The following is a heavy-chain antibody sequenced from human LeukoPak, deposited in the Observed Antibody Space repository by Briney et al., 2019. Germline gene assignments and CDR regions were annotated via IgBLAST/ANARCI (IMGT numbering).Heavy chain of an antibody. CDR1: GFTFSSYG. CDR2: ISYDGSNT. V-gene: IGHV3-30*03. CDR3: ARRLSLRFDAFAV. J-gene: IGHJ3*01. Sequence: GGSLRLSCAASGFTFSSYGMHWVRQAPGKGLEWVAVISYDGSNTYYADSVKGRFTISRDTSKNTLFLQMNSLRAEDTALYFCARRLSLRFDAFAVWGPGTVVTVSS. D-gene: IGHD3-3*01.